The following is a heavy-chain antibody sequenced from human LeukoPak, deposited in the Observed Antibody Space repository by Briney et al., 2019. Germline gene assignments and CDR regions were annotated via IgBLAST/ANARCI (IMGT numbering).Heavy chain of an antibody. D-gene: IGHD4-23*01. CDR1: GFTISNYA. Sequence: PGGSLRLSSAASGFTISNYAVSWVRQAPGKGLEWVSAISGSGGSTYYADSVKDRFTISRDNSKNTLYLQMNSLRAEDTAVYYCAKAPGGNFDYWGQGTLVTVSS. CDR3: AKAPGGNFDY. CDR2: ISGSGGST. J-gene: IGHJ4*02. V-gene: IGHV3-23*01.